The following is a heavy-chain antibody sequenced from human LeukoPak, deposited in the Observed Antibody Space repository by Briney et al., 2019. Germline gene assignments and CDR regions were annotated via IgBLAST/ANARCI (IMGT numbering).Heavy chain of an antibody. CDR3: ARDPGGEFDP. CDR1: GGSISSGSYY. Sequence: SETLSLTCTVSGGSISSGSYYWSWIRQPAGKGLEWIGRIYTSGSTNYNPSLKSRVTMSVDTSKNQFSLKLSSVTAADTAVYYCARDPGGEFDPWGQGTLVTVSS. D-gene: IGHD3-16*01. J-gene: IGHJ5*02. CDR2: IYTSGST. V-gene: IGHV4-61*02.